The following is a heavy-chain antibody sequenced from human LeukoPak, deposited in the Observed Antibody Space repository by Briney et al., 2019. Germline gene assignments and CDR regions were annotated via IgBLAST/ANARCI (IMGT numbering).Heavy chain of an antibody. CDR2: IFYSGGT. CDR1: GGSISSSSYY. J-gene: IGHJ5*02. D-gene: IGHD6-19*01. CDR3: ARRGSGLDWLDP. Sequence: SETLSLTCTVSGGSISSSSYYWGWIRQPPGKGLEWIGSIFYSGGTYYSPSLKSRVTISVDTSNNQFSLKLSSVTAADTAVYYCARRGSGLDWLDPWGQGTLVTVSS. V-gene: IGHV4-39*01.